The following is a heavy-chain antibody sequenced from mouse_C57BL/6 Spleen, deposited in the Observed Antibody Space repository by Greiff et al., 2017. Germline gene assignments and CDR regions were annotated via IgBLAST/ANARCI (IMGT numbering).Heavy chain of an antibody. CDR2: IYPGDGDT. D-gene: IGHD2-5*01. Sequence: VQLMESGPELVKPGASVKISCKASGYAFSSSWMNWVKQRPGKGLEWIGRIYPGDGDTNYNGKFKGKATLTADKSSSTAYMQLSSLTSEDSAVYFCARDYSNSNYFDYWGQGTTLTVSS. CDR3: ARDYSNSNYFDY. V-gene: IGHV1-82*01. CDR1: GYAFSSSW. J-gene: IGHJ2*01.